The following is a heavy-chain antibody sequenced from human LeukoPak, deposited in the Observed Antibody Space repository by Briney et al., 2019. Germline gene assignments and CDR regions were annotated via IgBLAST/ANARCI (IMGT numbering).Heavy chain of an antibody. Sequence: GGSLRLSCAASGFTFSRYGMSWVRQAPGKGLEWVSGISGSGGSTYYADSVKGRFTISRDNSKNTLYLQMNSLRAEDTAVYYCARRAGAYSHPYDYWGQGTLVTVSS. CDR2: ISGSGGST. D-gene: IGHD4/OR15-4a*01. CDR3: ARRAGAYSHPYDY. V-gene: IGHV3-23*01. J-gene: IGHJ4*02. CDR1: GFTFSRYG.